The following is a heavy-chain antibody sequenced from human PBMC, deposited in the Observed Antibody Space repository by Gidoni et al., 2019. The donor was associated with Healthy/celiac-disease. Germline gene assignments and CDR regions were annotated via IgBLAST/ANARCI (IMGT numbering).Heavy chain of an antibody. V-gene: IGHV4-39*01. CDR2: IYYSGST. CDR1: GTSISSSSYY. Sequence: QLQLQESGPGLVKPSETLSLTCTVSGTSISSSSYYWGWIRQPPGKGLEWIGSIYYSGSTYYNPSLKSRVTISVDTSKNQFSLKLSSVTAADTAVYYCASRYGGRPLDYWGQGTLVTVSS. D-gene: IGHD4-17*01. J-gene: IGHJ4*02. CDR3: ASRYGGRPLDY.